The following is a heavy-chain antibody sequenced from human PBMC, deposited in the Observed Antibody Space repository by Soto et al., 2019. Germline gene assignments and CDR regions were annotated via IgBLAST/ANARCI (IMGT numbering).Heavy chain of an antibody. CDR2: FDPEDGET. CDR1: GYTLTELS. D-gene: IGHD5-12*01. Sequence: QVQLVQSGAEVKKPGASVKVSCKGSGYTLTELSMHWVRQAPGKGLEWMGGFDPEDGETIYAQKFQGRVTMTEDTSTDTAYMELSNLRSDDTAVYYCATVARRYDFDAVDIWGQGTMVTVSS. CDR3: ATVARRYDFDAVDI. J-gene: IGHJ3*02. V-gene: IGHV1-24*01.